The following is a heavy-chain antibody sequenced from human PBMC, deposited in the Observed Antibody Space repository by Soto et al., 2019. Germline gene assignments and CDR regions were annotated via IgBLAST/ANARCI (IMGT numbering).Heavy chain of an antibody. V-gene: IGHV1-8*01. CDR3: ARVPRGSRYFYYLDV. CDR2: MKLNGGNT. Sequence: QVKLVQSGAEVKKPGASVKVSCKASGDTFTGDEITWVRQATGQGLEWMGWMKLNGGNTGYAQTFQGRASMTGNPSISTAYMELSSLRSEDTAVYYCARVPRGSRYFYYLDVWGKGTTVIVSS. J-gene: IGHJ6*03. D-gene: IGHD3-16*01. CDR1: GDTFTGDE.